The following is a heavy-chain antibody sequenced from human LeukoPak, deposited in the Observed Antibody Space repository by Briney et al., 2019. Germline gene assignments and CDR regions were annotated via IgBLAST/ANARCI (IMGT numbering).Heavy chain of an antibody. CDR2: INHSGST. CDR1: GGSFSGYY. J-gene: IGHJ3*01. V-gene: IGHV4-34*01. D-gene: IGHD4-17*01. Sequence: PSETLSLTCAVYGGSFSGYYWSWIRQPPGKGLEWIGEINHSGSTNYNPSLKSRVTISVDTSKNQFSLKLSSVTAADTAIYYCARQRDYADYLDAFDVWGQGTMVTVSS. CDR3: ARQRDYADYLDAFDV.